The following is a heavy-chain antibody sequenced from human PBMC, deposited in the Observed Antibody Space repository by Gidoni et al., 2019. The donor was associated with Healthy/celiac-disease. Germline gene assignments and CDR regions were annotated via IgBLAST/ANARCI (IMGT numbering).Heavy chain of an antibody. Sequence: EVQLVESGGGLVKPGGSLRLSCAASGFTFSSYSMHWVRQAPGKGLEWVSSISSSSSYIYYADSVKGRFTISRDNAKNSLYLQMNSLRAEDTAVYYCARDPQTMITFGGVIAPGWFDPWGQGTLVTVSS. CDR1: GFTFSSYS. D-gene: IGHD3-16*02. J-gene: IGHJ5*02. V-gene: IGHV3-21*01. CDR3: ARDPQTMITFGGVIAPGWFDP. CDR2: ISSSSSYI.